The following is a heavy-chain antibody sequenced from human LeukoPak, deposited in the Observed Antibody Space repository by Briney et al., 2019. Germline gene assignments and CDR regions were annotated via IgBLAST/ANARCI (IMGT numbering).Heavy chain of an antibody. D-gene: IGHD6-13*01. J-gene: IGHJ4*02. CDR2: INHSGST. V-gene: IGHV4-39*07. CDR3: ARGQLREYSSSWYFCGQAFRVTYYFDY. CDR1: GGSISSGGYY. Sequence: SETLSLTCTVSGGSISSGGYYWSWIRQPPGKGLEWIGEINHSGSTNYNPSLKSRVTISVDTSKNQFSLKLSSVTAADTAVYYCARGQLREYSSSWYFCGQAFRVTYYFDYWGQGTLVTVSS.